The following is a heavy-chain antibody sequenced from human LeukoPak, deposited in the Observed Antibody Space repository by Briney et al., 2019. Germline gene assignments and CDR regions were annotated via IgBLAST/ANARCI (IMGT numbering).Heavy chain of an antibody. D-gene: IGHD3-22*01. J-gene: IGHJ5*02. CDR1: GGSISSSDYY. CDR3: ARPYYYDSRIDP. V-gene: IGHV4-30-4*01. CDR2: MYYSGST. Sequence: SETLSLTCTVSGGSISSSDYYWSWIRQPPGKGLEWIAYMYYSGSTYYNPSLKSRVTLSADTSKNQLSLKLSSVTAADTAVYYCARPYYYDSRIDPWGQGILVTVSS.